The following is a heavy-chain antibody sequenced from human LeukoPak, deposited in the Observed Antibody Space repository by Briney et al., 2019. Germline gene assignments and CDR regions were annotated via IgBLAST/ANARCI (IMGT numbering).Heavy chain of an antibody. Sequence: GGSLRLSCAASGFTLSSYAMHWVRQAPGKGLEWVAVISYDGSNKYYADSVKGRFTISRDNSKNTLYLQMNSLRAEDTAVYYCARERGYSSGCTFDYWGQGTLVTVSS. D-gene: IGHD6-19*01. CDR3: ARERGYSSGCTFDY. CDR2: ISYDGSNK. V-gene: IGHV3-30-3*01. J-gene: IGHJ4*02. CDR1: GFTLSSYA.